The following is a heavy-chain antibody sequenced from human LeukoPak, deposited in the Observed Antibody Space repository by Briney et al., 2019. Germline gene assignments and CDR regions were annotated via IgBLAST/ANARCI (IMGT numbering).Heavy chain of an antibody. CDR2: ISISGGNT. Sequence: GGSLRLSCAASGFTVSSNYMSWVRQAPGKGLEWVSTISISGGNTYYANSVKGRFTISRDNSKSTLYLQMNSLGAEDTAVYYCAKDAVGGTYVRYFDSWGQGTLVTVSS. CDR1: GFTVSSNY. CDR3: AKDAVGGTYVRYFDS. V-gene: IGHV3-23*01. J-gene: IGHJ4*02. D-gene: IGHD1-26*01.